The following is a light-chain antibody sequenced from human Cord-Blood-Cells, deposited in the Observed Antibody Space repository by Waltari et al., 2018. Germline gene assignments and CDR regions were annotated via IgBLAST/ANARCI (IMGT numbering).Light chain of an antibody. CDR1: SSDVGSYNL. CDR3: CSYAGSWV. CDR2: EGS. V-gene: IGLV2-23*01. J-gene: IGLJ3*02. Sequence: QSALTQPASVSGSPGQSITISCTGTSSDVGSYNLFSWYQQHPGKAPKLMIYEGSKRPSGVSNRFAVSKSGNTASLTISGLQDEDEADYYCCSYAGSWVFGGGTKLTVL.